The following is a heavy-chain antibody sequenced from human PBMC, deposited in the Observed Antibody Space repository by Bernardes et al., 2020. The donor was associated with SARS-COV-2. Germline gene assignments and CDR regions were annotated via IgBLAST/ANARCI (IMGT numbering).Heavy chain of an antibody. J-gene: IGHJ6*02. CDR3: ARMSVVGAFWYYYYGMDV. Sequence: ASVKVSCKASGYTLTSYGISWVRQDPGQGLEWMGWISAYNGNTNYAQKLQGRVTMTTDTSTSTAYMELRSLRSDDTAVYYCARMSVVGAFWYYYYGMDVWGQGTTVTVSS. V-gene: IGHV1-18*04. D-gene: IGHD1-26*01. CDR2: ISAYNGNT. CDR1: GYTLTSYG.